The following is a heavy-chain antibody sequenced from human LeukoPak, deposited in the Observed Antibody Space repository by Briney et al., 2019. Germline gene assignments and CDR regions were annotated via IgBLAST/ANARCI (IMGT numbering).Heavy chain of an antibody. CDR2: IYYSGST. CDR1: GGSISSSSYY. V-gene: IGHV4-39*01. CDR3: ARPNSSS. J-gene: IGHJ4*02. D-gene: IGHD6-13*01. Sequence: PSGTLSLTCTVSGGSISSSSYYWGWIRQPPGKGLEWIGSIYYSGSTYYNPSLKSRVTISVDTSKNQFSLKLSSVTAADTAVYYCARPNSSSWGQGTLVTVSS.